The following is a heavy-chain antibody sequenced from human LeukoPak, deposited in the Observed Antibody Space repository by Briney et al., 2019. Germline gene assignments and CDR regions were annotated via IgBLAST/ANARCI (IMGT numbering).Heavy chain of an antibody. CDR1: GYTFTSYG. Sequence: AAVKETCKASGYTFTSYGISWVRQAPGQGLEWMGWISAYNGNTNYAQKLQGRVTMTTDTSTSTAYMELRSLRSDDTAVYYCARDVTRSPSNYGMDVWGQGTRVTLSS. V-gene: IGHV1-18*01. CDR2: ISAYNGNT. CDR3: ARDVTRSPSNYGMDV. D-gene: IGHD1-1*01. J-gene: IGHJ6*02.